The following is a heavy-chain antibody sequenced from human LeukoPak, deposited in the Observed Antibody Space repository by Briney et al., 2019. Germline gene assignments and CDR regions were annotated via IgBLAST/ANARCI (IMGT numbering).Heavy chain of an antibody. CDR1: GYTFTGYY. V-gene: IGHV1-2*02. D-gene: IGHD3/OR15-3a*01. CDR3: AREGVDYDFLAIDY. J-gene: IGHJ4*02. CDR2: INPNSGGT. Sequence: ASVKVSCKASGYTFTGYYMHWVRQAPGQGLEWMGWINPNSGGTNYVQKFQGRVTMTRDTSISTAYMELSRLRSDDTAVYYCAREGVDYDFLAIDYWGQGTLVTVSS.